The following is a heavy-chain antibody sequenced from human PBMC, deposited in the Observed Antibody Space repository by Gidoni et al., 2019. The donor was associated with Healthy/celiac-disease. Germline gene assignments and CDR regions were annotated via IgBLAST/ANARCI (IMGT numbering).Heavy chain of an antibody. J-gene: IGHJ6*02. CDR2: IYTSGST. CDR3: ARGARSYYYGMDV. V-gene: IGHV4-61*02. Sequence: QVQLQESGPGLVKPSQTLSLTCTVPGGSISSGSYYWSWIRQPAGKGLEWIGRIYTSGSTNYNPSLKSRVTISVDTSKNQFSLKLSSVTAADTAVYYCARGARSYYYGMDVWGQGTTVTVSS. CDR1: GGSISSGSYY.